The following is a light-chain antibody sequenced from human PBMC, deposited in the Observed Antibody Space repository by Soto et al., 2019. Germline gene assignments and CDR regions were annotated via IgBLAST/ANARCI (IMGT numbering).Light chain of an antibody. CDR2: WAS. Sequence: DIVLTQSPDSLAVSLGERATINCKSSQSVLYSSNNKNYLAWYQQKPGQPPKLLIYWASTRESGVPDRFSGSGSGTDFTLTISSLQAEDVAVYYCQQYCSTPPGTFGQGTKVEIK. CDR1: QSVLYSSNNKNY. J-gene: IGKJ1*01. V-gene: IGKV4-1*01. CDR3: QQYCSTPPGT.